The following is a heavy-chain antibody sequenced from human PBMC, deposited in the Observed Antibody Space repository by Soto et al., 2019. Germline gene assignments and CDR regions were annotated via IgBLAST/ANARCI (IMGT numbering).Heavy chain of an antibody. D-gene: IGHD2-15*01. CDR3: ARHCSGGSCYLTGVDY. CDR1: GYNFMRYC. CDR2: IHPGDSDT. Sequence: SLKISCKGSGYNFMRYCIGFVRQMPEKGLEWMGIIHPGDSDTRYSPSFQGQVTISADKSISTAYLQWSSLKASDTAMYYCARHCSGGSCYLTGVDYWGQGTLVTVSS. J-gene: IGHJ4*02. V-gene: IGHV5-51*01.